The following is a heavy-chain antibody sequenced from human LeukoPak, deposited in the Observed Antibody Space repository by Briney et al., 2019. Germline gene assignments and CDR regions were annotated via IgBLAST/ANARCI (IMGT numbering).Heavy chain of an antibody. Sequence: GGSLRLSCAASGFTFNTYTMNWVRQAPGRGLEWVSYISGSSGIIDYADSVRGRFTISRDNAKNSLYLQMNSLRAEDTAVYYCARDLTDDFWSGYHFDYWGQGTLVTVSS. D-gene: IGHD3-3*01. CDR3: ARDLTDDFWSGYHFDY. V-gene: IGHV3-48*04. CDR1: GFTFNTYT. CDR2: ISGSSGII. J-gene: IGHJ4*02.